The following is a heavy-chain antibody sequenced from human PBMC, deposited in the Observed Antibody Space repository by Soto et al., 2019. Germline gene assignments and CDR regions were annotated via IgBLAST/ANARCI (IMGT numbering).Heavy chain of an antibody. CDR2: ISAYNGNT. Sequence: ASVKVSCKASGYNFTSYGISWGRQAPGQGLEWMGWISAYNGNTNYARKLQGRVTMTTDTSTSTAYMELRSLGSDDTAVYSCARDIVVVVAASPSGHDAFDIWGQGTMVTVSS. V-gene: IGHV1-18*01. CDR1: GYNFTSYG. J-gene: IGHJ3*02. CDR3: ARDIVVVVAASPSGHDAFDI. D-gene: IGHD2-15*01.